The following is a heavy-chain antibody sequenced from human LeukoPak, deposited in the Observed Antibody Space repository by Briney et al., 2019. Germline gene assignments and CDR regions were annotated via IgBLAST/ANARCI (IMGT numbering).Heavy chain of an antibody. D-gene: IGHD3-10*01. CDR2: ISGSSSYI. CDR1: GFTFSSYS. Sequence: GGSLRLSCAASGFTFSSYSMNWVRQAPGKGLEWVSSISGSSSYIYYADSVKGRFTISRDNAKNSLYLQMNSLRAEDTALYYCASGLYGSGSYLGDYWGQGTLVTVSS. V-gene: IGHV3-21*01. J-gene: IGHJ4*02. CDR3: ASGLYGSGSYLGDY.